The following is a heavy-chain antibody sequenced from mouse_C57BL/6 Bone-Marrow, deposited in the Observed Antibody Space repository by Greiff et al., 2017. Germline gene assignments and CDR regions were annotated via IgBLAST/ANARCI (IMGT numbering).Heavy chain of an antibody. Sequence: VQLQQPGAELVKPGASVKFSCKATGYTFTSYWMHWVKQRPGQGLEWIGMIHPNSGSTNYNEKFKSKATLTADKSSSTAYMQLSSLTAEDSAVCSCALIKWFAYWGQGTLVTVSA. J-gene: IGHJ3*01. CDR1: GYTFTSYW. CDR2: IHPNSGST. D-gene: IGHD1-1*01. V-gene: IGHV1-64*01. CDR3: ALIKWFAY.